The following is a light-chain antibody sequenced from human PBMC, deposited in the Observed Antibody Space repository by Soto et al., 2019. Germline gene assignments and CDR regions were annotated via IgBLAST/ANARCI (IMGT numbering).Light chain of an antibody. CDR3: QQYNHWTSIT. Sequence: EIVMTQSPATLSVPPGERAILSCSASQSIRTNVAWYQQRPGQAPRLLIYGASTRASDIPARFSVSGSGTEFTLTISSLQYEDFAIYYCQQYNHWTSITCGQGTRVEF. CDR1: QSIRTN. J-gene: IGKJ5*01. V-gene: IGKV3-15*01. CDR2: GAS.